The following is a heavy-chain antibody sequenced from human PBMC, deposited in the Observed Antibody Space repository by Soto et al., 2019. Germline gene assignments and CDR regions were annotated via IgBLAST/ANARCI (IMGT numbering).Heavy chain of an antibody. CDR3: ARHPGASYYNWFDS. Sequence: SRMIQIPGKGLEWMGRIDPSDSYTNYSPSFQGHVTISADKSISTAYLQWSSLKASDTAMYYCARHPGASYYNWFDSWGKG. CDR2: IDPSDSYT. J-gene: IGHJ5*02. V-gene: IGHV5-10-1*01. D-gene: IGHD1-26*01.